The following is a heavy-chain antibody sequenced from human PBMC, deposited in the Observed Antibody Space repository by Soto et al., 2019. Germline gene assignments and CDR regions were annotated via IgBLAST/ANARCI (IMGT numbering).Heavy chain of an antibody. CDR2: IIPIFGTA. Sequence: SVKVSCKASGGTFSSYAISWVRQAPGQGLEWMGGIIPIFGTANYAQKFQGRVTITADESTSTAYMELSSLRSEDTAVYYCARGPIVVVVAAVIGGFDPWGQGTLVTVSS. D-gene: IGHD2-15*01. V-gene: IGHV1-69*13. CDR1: GGTFSSYA. J-gene: IGHJ5*02. CDR3: ARGPIVVVVAAVIGGFDP.